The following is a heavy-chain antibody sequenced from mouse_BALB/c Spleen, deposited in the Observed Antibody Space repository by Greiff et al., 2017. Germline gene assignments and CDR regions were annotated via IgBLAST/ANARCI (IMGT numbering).Heavy chain of an antibody. CDR2: INPYNDGT. CDR3: ARSHYGSDD. D-gene: IGHD1-1*01. J-gene: IGHJ2*01. V-gene: IGHV1-14*01. Sequence: EVQLQQSGPELVKPGASVKMSCKASGYTFTSYVMHWVKQKPGQGLEWIGYINPYNDGTKYNEKFKGKATLTSDKSAGTAYLELSSLTSEDSAVYCWARSHYGSDDWGQGTTLTVSS. CDR1: GYTFTSYV.